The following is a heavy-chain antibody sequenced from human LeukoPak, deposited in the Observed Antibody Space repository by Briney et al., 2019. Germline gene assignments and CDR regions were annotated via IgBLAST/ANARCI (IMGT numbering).Heavy chain of an antibody. V-gene: IGHV4-59*08. J-gene: IGHJ4*02. Sequence: SETLSLTCTVSGGSISNYYWSWIRQPPGKGLEWIAYINYSGSTNYNPSLKSRVTISVDTSKNQFSLKLSSVTAADTAMYYCARAIWFGEGHDYWGQGTLVTVSS. D-gene: IGHD3-10*01. CDR3: ARAIWFGEGHDY. CDR1: GGSISNYY. CDR2: INYSGST.